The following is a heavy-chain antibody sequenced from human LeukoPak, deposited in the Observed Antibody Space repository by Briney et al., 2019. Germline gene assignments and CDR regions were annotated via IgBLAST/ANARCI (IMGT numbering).Heavy chain of an antibody. CDR1: GGTFSSYA. Sequence: AASVKVSCKASGGTFSSYAISWVRQATGQGLEWMGGIIPIFGTANYAQKFQGRVTITADESTSTAYMELSSLRSEDTAVYYCATNSDLTGGFWGQGTLVTVSS. CDR3: ATNSDLTGGF. J-gene: IGHJ4*02. V-gene: IGHV1-69*13. D-gene: IGHD2/OR15-2a*01. CDR2: IIPIFGTA.